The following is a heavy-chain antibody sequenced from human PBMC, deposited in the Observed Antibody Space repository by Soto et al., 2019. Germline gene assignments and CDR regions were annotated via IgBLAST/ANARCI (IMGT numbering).Heavy chain of an antibody. CDR2: IYYSGST. CDR1: GGSVSSGSYY. CDR3: AMGGYCSGGSCYSRSRMDV. Sequence: SETLSLTCTVSGGSVSSGSYYWSWIRQPPGKGLEWIGYIYYSGSTNYNPSLKSRVTISVDTSKNQFSLKLSSVTAAETAVYYSAMGGYCSGGSCYSRSRMDVWGQGTTVTVSS. J-gene: IGHJ6*02. D-gene: IGHD2-15*01. V-gene: IGHV4-61*01.